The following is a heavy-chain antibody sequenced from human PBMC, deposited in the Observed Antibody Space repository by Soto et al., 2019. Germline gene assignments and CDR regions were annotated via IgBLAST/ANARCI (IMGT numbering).Heavy chain of an antibody. J-gene: IGHJ6*03. V-gene: IGHV3-23*01. CDR1: GFTSSSYA. CDR3: AKGISIFGVVIIVHYYYMDV. Sequence: PGGSLRLSCAASGFTSSSYAMSWVRQAPGKGLEWVSAISGSGGSTYYADSVKGRFTISRDNSKNTLYLQMNSLRAEDTAVYYCAKGISIFGVVIIVHYYYMDVWGKGTTVTVSS. D-gene: IGHD3-3*01. CDR2: ISGSGGST.